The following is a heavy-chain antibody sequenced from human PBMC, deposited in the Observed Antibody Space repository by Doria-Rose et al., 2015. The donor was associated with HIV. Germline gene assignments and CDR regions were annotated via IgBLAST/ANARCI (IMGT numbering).Heavy chain of an antibody. CDR2: SYYSGST. J-gene: IGHJ4*02. CDR1: GVSISSGDYY. V-gene: IGHV4-30-4*08. CDR3: ARELRLNTYYFDY. Sequence: LQESGPGLVKSSQTLSLTCTVSGVSISSGDYYWSWIRQPPGKGLEWIGYSYYSGSTYYNPSLKSRVTISIDTSKNQFSLKLSSVTAADTAVYYCARELRLNTYYFDYWGQGTLVSVSS. D-gene: IGHD5-12*01.